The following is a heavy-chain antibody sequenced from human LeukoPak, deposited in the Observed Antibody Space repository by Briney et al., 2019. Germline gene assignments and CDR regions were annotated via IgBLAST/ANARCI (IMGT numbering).Heavy chain of an antibody. CDR2: ISYDGSNK. V-gene: IGHV3-30*18. CDR3: AKSPDSSGYYYMDY. Sequence: GGSLRLSCAASGFTFSSYGTHWVRQAPGKGLEWVAVISYDGSNKYYADSVKGRSTISRDNSKNTLYLQMNSLRAEDTAVYYCAKSPDSSGYYYMDYWGQGTLVTVSS. CDR1: GFTFSSYG. D-gene: IGHD3-22*01. J-gene: IGHJ4*02.